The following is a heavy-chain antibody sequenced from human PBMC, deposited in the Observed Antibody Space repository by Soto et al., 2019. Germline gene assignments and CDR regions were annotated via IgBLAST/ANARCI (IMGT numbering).Heavy chain of an antibody. V-gene: IGHV1-18*01. CDR3: AIRXVPSVYYGMDV. D-gene: IGHD2-2*01. J-gene: IGHJ6*02. Sequence: QVQLVQSGAEVKKPGASVKVSCKASGYTFINYGISWVRQAPGQGLEWMGWISPYRGNTNYAQKFQGRVTMTSDTSTTTAYMELRSLRSDDTGVYYCAIRXVPSVYYGMDVWGQGTTVTVSS. CDR1: GYTFINYG. CDR2: ISPYRGNT.